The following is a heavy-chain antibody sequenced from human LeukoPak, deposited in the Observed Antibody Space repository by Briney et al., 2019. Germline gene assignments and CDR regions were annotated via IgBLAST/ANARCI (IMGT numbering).Heavy chain of an antibody. V-gene: IGHV3-48*03. J-gene: IGHJ5*02. CDR3: ARETRGHYYDSSGPDH. CDR2: IGSSDSTT. Sequence: GGSLRLSCAASGFTFRSYEMNWVRQAPGKGLEWVSYIGSSDSTTHYADSVKGRFTISRDNAKNSLYLQMNSLKVEDMGVYYCARETRGHYYDSSGPDHWGQGTLVTVSS. CDR1: GFTFRSYE. D-gene: IGHD3-22*01.